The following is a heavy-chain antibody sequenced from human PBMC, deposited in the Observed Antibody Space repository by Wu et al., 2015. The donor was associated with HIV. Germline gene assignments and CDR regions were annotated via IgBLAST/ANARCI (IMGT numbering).Heavy chain of an antibody. Sequence: QVQLVQSGAEMKEPGASVKVSCKASGFTFTDYYFHWVRQAPGQGLEWMGGIIPIFGTANYAQKFQGRVTITADESTSTAYMELSSLRSEDTAVYYCARVAAAGGRPYNWFDPWGQGTLVTVSS. CDR3: ARVAAAGGRPYNWFDP. CDR1: GFTFTDYY. J-gene: IGHJ5*02. V-gene: IGHV1-69*13. CDR2: IIPIFGTA. D-gene: IGHD6-13*01.